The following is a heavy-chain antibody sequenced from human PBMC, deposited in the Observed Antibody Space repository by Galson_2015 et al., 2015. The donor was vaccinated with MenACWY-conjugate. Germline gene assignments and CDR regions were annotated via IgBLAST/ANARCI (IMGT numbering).Heavy chain of an antibody. CDR3: ARVATWIHQYYYYMDV. Sequence: LRLSCAVSGFTFTGYEFNWVRQAPGKGLEWLSYISKSGSPIYYADSVKGRFTISRDNTKKSLFLQMNSLTAGDTAVYYCARVATWIHQYYYYMDVWGRGTTVTVSS. J-gene: IGHJ6*03. D-gene: IGHD5-18*01. CDR2: ISKSGSPI. V-gene: IGHV3-48*03. CDR1: GFTFTGYE.